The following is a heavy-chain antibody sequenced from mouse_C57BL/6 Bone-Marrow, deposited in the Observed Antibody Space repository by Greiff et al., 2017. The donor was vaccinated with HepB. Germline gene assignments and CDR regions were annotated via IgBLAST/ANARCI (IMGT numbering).Heavy chain of an antibody. Sequence: QVQLQQPGAELVKPGASVKLSCKASGYTFTSYWIHWVKQRPGQGLEWIGMIHPNSGSTNYNEKFKSKATLTVEKSSRTAYMQLSSLTSEDSAVYYCARRTPPGFDYWGQGTTLTVSS. CDR3: ARRTPPGFDY. CDR2: IHPNSGST. J-gene: IGHJ2*01. V-gene: IGHV1-64*01. CDR1: GYTFTSYW.